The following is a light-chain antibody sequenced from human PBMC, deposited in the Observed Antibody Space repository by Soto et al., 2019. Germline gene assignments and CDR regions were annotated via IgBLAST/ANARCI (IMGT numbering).Light chain of an antibody. CDR2: AAS. J-gene: IGKJ1*01. CDR1: QSVSSSY. CDR3: QQYGSSPWT. Sequence: EIVLTQSPGTLSLSPGERATLSCRASQSVSSSYLVWHQQKPGQAPMLLIYAASRRATGIPDRFSGSGSGTDCTLTIRRLEPEDFAVYYCQQYGSSPWTFGQGTKVEIK. V-gene: IGKV3-20*01.